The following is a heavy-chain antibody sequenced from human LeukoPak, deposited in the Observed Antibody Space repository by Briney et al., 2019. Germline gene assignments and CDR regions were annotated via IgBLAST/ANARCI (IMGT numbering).Heavy chain of an antibody. J-gene: IGHJ4*02. CDR1: GFTFSNAW. CDR2: IVRRADGETT. D-gene: IGHD6-19*01. V-gene: IGHV3-15*04. Sequence: GGTLRLSCEVSGFTFSNAWMTWLRQAPGQGPESVGRIVRRADGETTDYAAPVKGRFTISRDDSKNTLHLQMSSLKTEDTAVYYCSTTQSTGWLPQFDYWGQGTLVTVSS. CDR3: STTQSTGWLPQFDY.